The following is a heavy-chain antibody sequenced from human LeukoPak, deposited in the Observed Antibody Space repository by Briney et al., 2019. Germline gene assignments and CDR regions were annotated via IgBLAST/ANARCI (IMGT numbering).Heavy chain of an antibody. D-gene: IGHD3-10*02. Sequence: PGGSLRLSCAASGVTFSSYEMNWVRQAPGKGLEGGSYISSSGSTIYYADSVKGRFTISRDNAKNSLYLQMNSLRAEDTAVYYCAELGITMIGGVWGKGTTVTISS. CDR2: ISSSGSTI. CDR1: GVTFSSYE. J-gene: IGHJ6*04. CDR3: AELGITMIGGV. V-gene: IGHV3-48*03.